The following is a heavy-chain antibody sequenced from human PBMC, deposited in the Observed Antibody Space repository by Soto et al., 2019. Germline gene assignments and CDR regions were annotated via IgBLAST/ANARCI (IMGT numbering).Heavy chain of an antibody. V-gene: IGHV3-7*01. Sequence: GGAPRVLSAASGFTVSNYWMSWVRQAPGKGLEWVANIKQDGSEKNYKDSVKGRLTISRDNAKNSLSLQMNSLRVEDTAVYYCARRATTSAGYFDLWGGGTAVPVSP. CDR1: GFTVSNYW. CDR3: ARRATTSAGYFDL. CDR2: IKQDGSEK. J-gene: IGHJ2*01. D-gene: IGHD1-26*01.